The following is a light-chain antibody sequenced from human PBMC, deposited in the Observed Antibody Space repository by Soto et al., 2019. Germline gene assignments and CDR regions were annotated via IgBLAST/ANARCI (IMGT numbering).Light chain of an antibody. J-gene: IGKJ1*01. V-gene: IGKV3-15*01. CDR1: QSVSSN. CDR3: QQYNNWPPWT. Sequence: EIVMTQSPATLSVSPGERATLSCRASQSVSSNLAWYHQKPGQAPRLLIYGASTRATGIPARFSGSGSGTEFTLPISSLQSEDFAVYYCQQYNNWPPWTFGQGTKVEIK. CDR2: GAS.